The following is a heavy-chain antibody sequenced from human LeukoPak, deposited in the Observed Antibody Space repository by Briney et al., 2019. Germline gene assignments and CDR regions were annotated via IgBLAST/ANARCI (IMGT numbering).Heavy chain of an antibody. D-gene: IGHD7-27*01. J-gene: IGHJ4*02. CDR1: GGSISSSSYY. Sequence: SETLSLTCTVSGGSISSSSYYWGWIRQPPGKGLEWMGSIYYSGSTYYNPSLKSRVTISVDTSKNQFSLKLSSVTAADTAVYFCARGFRGDNFDYWGQGTLVTVSS. CDR2: IYYSGST. V-gene: IGHV4-39*07. CDR3: ARGFRGDNFDY.